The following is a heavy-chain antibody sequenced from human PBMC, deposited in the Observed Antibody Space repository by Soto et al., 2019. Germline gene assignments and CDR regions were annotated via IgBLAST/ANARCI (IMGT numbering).Heavy chain of an antibody. CDR2: ISSSGSTI. D-gene: IGHD2-15*01. Sequence: GGSLRLSGAASGFTFSSYEMNWVRQAPGKGLEWVSYISSSGSTIYYADSVKGRFTISRDNAKNSLYLQMNSLRAEDTAVYYCARERDATDAFDIWGQGTMVTVSS. CDR3: ARERDATDAFDI. J-gene: IGHJ3*02. CDR1: GFTFSSYE. V-gene: IGHV3-48*03.